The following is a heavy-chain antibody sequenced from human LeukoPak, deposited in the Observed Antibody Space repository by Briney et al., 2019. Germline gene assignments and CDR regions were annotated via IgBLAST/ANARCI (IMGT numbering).Heavy chain of an antibody. V-gene: IGHV4-39*01. CDR3: ARLSIAALERGESDY. D-gene: IGHD6-6*01. J-gene: IGHJ4*02. CDR1: GGSISSSSYY. Sequence: SETLSLTCTVSGGSISSSSYYWGWIRQPPGKGLEWIGSIYYSGSTYYNPSLKSRVTISVDTSKNQFSLKLSSVTAADTAVYYCARLSIAALERGESDYWGQGTLVTVSS. CDR2: IYYSGST.